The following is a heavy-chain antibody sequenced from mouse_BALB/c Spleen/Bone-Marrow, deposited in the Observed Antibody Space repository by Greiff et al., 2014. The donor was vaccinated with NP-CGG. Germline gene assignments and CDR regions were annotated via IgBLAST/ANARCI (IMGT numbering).Heavy chain of an antibody. D-gene: IGHD2-10*02. CDR3: ARLYGNYGGYFDY. J-gene: IGHJ2*01. Sequence: QVPLKESGPGLGAPSQSLSITFTVSGVSLSRYSGHWGRQPPGKGLEWLGMIWGGGSTDYNSALKSRLSISKDNSKSQVFLKMNSLQTDDTAMYYCARLYGNYGGYFDYWGQGTTLTVSS. CDR1: GVSLSRYS. CDR2: IWGGGST. V-gene: IGHV2-6-4*01.